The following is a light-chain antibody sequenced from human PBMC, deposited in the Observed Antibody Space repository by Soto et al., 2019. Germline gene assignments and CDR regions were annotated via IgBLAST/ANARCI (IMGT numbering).Light chain of an antibody. V-gene: IGLV1-40*01. J-gene: IGLJ1*01. CDR3: TSHRKNSPLPYV. CDR2: GNS. CDR1: SSNIGAGYD. Sequence: QSVLTQPPSVSGAPGQRVTISCTGSSSNIGAGYDVHWYQQLPGTAPKLLIYGNSNRPSGVPDRFSGSKSGNTASLTISGLQAEDEADYYCTSHRKNSPLPYVFGTGTKLTVL.